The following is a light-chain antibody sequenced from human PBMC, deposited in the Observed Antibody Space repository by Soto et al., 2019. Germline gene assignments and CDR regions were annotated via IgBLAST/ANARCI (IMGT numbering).Light chain of an antibody. J-gene: IGLJ3*02. CDR1: SSNIGSNY. CDR2: RNN. CDR3: AAWDDSLSGPNWV. V-gene: IGLV1-47*01. Sequence: QYVLTQPPSAYGTPGQRVTISCSGSSSNIGSNYVYWYQQLPGTAPKLLIYRNNQRPSGVPDRFSGSKSGTSASLAISGLRSEDEADYYCAAWDDSLSGPNWVFGGGTKVTVL.